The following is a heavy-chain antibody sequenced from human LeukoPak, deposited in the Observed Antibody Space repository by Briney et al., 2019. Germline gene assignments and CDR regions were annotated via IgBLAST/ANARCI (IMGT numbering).Heavy chain of an antibody. Sequence: PGRSLRLSCAASGFTFSTYAMHWVRQAPGKGLEWVAVISYDGSNKYYADSVKGRFTISRDNSKNTLYLQMNSLRAEDTAVYYCAKDFAPAVDIVVVVAAPPFGYWGQGTLVTVSS. D-gene: IGHD2-15*01. CDR3: AKDFAPAVDIVVVVAAPPFGY. CDR2: ISYDGSNK. J-gene: IGHJ4*02. V-gene: IGHV3-30*04. CDR1: GFTFSTYA.